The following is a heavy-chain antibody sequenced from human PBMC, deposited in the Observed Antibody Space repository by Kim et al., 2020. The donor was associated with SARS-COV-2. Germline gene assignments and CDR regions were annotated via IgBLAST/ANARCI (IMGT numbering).Heavy chain of an antibody. Sequence: SQTLSLTCAISGDTVSSDSAAWNWIRQSPSRGLEWLGRTYYRSKWYENYAVSVKSRITITPDTSKNQFSLQLNSVTPDDTAVYYCARDRRDASGPVVDYWGPGTLVTVSS. J-gene: IGHJ4*02. CDR3: ARDRRDASGPVVDY. V-gene: IGHV6-1*01. D-gene: IGHD3-3*01. CDR2: TYYRSKWYE. CDR1: GDTVSSDSAA.